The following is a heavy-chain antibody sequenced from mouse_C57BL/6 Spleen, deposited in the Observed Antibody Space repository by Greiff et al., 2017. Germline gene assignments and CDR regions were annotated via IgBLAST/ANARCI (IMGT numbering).Heavy chain of an antibody. D-gene: IGHD1-1*01. Sequence: EVKLMESGAGLVKPGASLKISCAASGFTFSSYAMSWVRQTPGKRLEWVATISDGGSYTYYPDNVKGRITIAKDNANSNLYLHLSHLKSEDTAMYYGARDGWVSATVVATYYYDMDDWGQGTSVTVSS. CDR1: GFTFSSYA. CDR3: ARDGWVSATVVATYYYDMDD. V-gene: IGHV5-4*01. J-gene: IGHJ4*01. CDR2: ISDGGSYT.